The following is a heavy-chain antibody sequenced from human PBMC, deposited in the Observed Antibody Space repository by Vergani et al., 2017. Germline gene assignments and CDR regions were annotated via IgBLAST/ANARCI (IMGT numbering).Heavy chain of an antibody. Sequence: QVQLVESGGGVVQPGRSLRLSCAASGFTFSSYGMHWVRQAPGKGLEWVAVISYDGSNKYYADSVKGRFTISRDNSKNTLYLQMNSLRAEDTAVYYCARDSWNFGWGQGTMVTVSS. CDR2: ISYDGSNK. CDR1: GFTFSSYG. V-gene: IGHV3-30*03. D-gene: IGHD1-7*01. J-gene: IGHJ3*01. CDR3: ARDSWNFG.